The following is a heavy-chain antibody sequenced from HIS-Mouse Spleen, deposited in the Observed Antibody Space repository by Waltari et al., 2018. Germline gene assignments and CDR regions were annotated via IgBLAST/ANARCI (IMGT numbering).Heavy chain of an antibody. V-gene: IGHV1-2*02. CDR1: GYTFNGYY. D-gene: IGHD7-27*01. J-gene: IGHJ4*02. Sequence: QVQLVQSGAEVKKPGASVKVSCKASGYTFNGYYMHGVRQAPGQGLEWMVWINPIRGGTTYAQKFQGRVTMTRDTSISPAYMELSRLRSDDTAVYYCARVLTGGDYWGQGTLVTVSS. CDR3: ARVLTGGDY. CDR2: INPIRGGT.